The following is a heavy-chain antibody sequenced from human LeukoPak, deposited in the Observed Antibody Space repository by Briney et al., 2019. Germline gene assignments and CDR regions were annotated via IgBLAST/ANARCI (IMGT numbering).Heavy chain of an antibody. Sequence: GGSLRLSCAASGFTFSSYGMHWVRQAPGKGLEWVAFIRYDGSNKYYADSVKGRFTISRDNSKNSLYLQMNSLRAEDTAVYYCARLLYCSGGSCYSTPFDYWGQGTLVTVSS. CDR2: IRYDGSNK. V-gene: IGHV3-30*02. CDR3: ARLLYCSGGSCYSTPFDY. J-gene: IGHJ4*02. D-gene: IGHD2-15*01. CDR1: GFTFSSYG.